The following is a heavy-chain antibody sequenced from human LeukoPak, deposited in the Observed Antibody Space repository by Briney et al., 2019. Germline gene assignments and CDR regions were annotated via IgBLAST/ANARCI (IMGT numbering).Heavy chain of an antibody. CDR3: AKAKYYYGSGSAFDY. CDR1: GFTFSSYG. D-gene: IGHD3-10*01. CDR2: ISGSGGST. V-gene: IGHV3-23*01. Sequence: GGSLRLSCAASGFTFSSYGMSWVRQAPGKGLEWVSAISGSGGSTYYADSVKGRFTISRDNSKNTLYLQMNSLRAEDTAVYYCAKAKYYYGSGSAFDYWGQGTLVTVSS. J-gene: IGHJ4*02.